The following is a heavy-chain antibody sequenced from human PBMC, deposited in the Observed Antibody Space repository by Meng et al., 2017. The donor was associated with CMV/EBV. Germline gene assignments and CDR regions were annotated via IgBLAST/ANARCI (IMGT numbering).Heavy chain of an antibody. CDR3: ARERDIVPTIRLPSDY. J-gene: IGHJ4*02. D-gene: IGHD5-12*01. Sequence: GGSLRLSCAASGFTFSSYSMNWVRQAPGKGLEWVSSISSSSSYIYYADSVKGRFTISRDNAKNSLYLQMNSLRAEDTAVYYCARERDIVPTIRLPSDYWGQGTLVTVSS. CDR2: ISSSSSYI. CDR1: GFTFSSYS. V-gene: IGHV3-21*04.